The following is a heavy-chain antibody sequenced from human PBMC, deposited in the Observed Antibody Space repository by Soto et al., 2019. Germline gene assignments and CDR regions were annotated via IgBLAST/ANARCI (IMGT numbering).Heavy chain of an antibody. V-gene: IGHV1-69*02. Sequence: QVQLVQSGAEVKKPGSSVKVSCKASGGTFSRYTFTWVRQAPGQGLEWMGRIIPILDIPNYAQNFQGRVTITADNSTSTAYMELSSLTSDGRAVYYWSIHVTGVLVLGTSPPGGDNYGWDVWGQGTTVTVSS. D-gene: IGHD2-15*01. CDR1: GGTFSRYT. CDR3: SIHVTGVLVLGTSPPGGDNYGWDV. J-gene: IGHJ6*02. CDR2: IIPILDIP.